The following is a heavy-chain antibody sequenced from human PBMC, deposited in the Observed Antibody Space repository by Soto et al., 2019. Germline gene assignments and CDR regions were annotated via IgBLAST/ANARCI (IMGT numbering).Heavy chain of an antibody. J-gene: IGHJ4*02. D-gene: IGHD3-22*01. CDR1: GGSISSSNW. Sequence: SETLSLTCAVSGGSISSSNWWSWVRQPPGKGLEWIGEIYHSGSTNYNPSLKSRVTISVDKSKNQFSLKLSSVTAADTAVYYCARAGGYYDRSAYQATFDDWGMGTLVTVS. CDR2: IYHSGST. V-gene: IGHV4-4*02. CDR3: ARAGGYYDRSAYQATFDD.